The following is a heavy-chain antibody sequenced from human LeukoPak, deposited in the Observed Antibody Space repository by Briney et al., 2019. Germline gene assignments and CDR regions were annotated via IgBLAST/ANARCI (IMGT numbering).Heavy chain of an antibody. CDR1: GFTFSSYS. Sequence: PGGSLRLSCAASGFTFSSYSMNWVRQAPGKGLEWVSYISSSSSTIYYADSVKGRFTISRDNAKNSLYLQMNSLRAEDTAVYYCAREGPMVRGVITSPLDYWGQGTLVTVSS. CDR3: AREGPMVRGVITSPLDY. D-gene: IGHD3-10*01. J-gene: IGHJ4*02. V-gene: IGHV3-48*04. CDR2: ISSSSSTI.